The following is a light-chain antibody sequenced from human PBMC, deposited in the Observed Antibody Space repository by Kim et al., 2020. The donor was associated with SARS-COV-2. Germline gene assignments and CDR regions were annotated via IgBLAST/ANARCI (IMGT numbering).Light chain of an antibody. J-gene: IGKJ2*01. Sequence: EIVLTQSPGTLSLSPGERGTLFCRASQSVSSSYLAWYQQKVGQAPRLLIYGASSRATGIPDRFSGSGSGTDFTLTISRLEPEEFAVYYCQQYGSSPYTFGQGTKLEI. CDR1: QSVSSSY. V-gene: IGKV3-20*01. CDR3: QQYGSSPYT. CDR2: GAS.